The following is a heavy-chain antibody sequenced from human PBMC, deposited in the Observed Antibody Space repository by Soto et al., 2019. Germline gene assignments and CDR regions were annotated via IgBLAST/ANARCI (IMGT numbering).Heavy chain of an antibody. Sequence: SETQCVTCGVAGGSISSGCYSWSWIKKPPGKGLEWIGYIYHSGSTYYNPSLKSRVTISVDRSKNQFSLKLSSVTAADTAVYYCVRQGFGPLHGLVDVWGQGTTVTVSS. J-gene: IGHJ6*02. D-gene: IGHD3-10*01. CDR3: VRQGFGPLHGLVDV. V-gene: IGHV4-30-2*01. CDR1: GGSISSGCYS. CDR2: IYHSGST.